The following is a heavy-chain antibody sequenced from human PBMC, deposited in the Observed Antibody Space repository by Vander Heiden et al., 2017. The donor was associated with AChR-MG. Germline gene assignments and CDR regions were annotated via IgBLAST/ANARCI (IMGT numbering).Heavy chain of an antibody. Sequence: QGQLGQSGAEGKKPGASGKVSCKASGFTLTTPGISWVRQAPGQGLEWMGWISAYNGNTDYAQKLQGRVTMTTDTSTSTAYMELRSLRSDDTAVYYCARIDYTHVLRFLEWMDDYWGQGTLVTVSS. CDR2: ISAYNGNT. CDR1: GFTLTTPG. D-gene: IGHD3-3*01. CDR3: ARIDYTHVLRFLEWMDDY. V-gene: IGHV1-18*01. J-gene: IGHJ4*02.